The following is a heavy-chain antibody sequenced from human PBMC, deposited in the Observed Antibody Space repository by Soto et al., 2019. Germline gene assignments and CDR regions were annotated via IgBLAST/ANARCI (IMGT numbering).Heavy chain of an antibody. CDR2: MNPNSCNT. CDR3: ARERSGSYDY. D-gene: IGHD1-26*01. CDR1: GYTFTSYD. J-gene: IGHJ4*02. V-gene: IGHV1-8*01. Sequence: QVQLVQSGAEVKKPGASVKVSCKASGYTFTSYDINWVRQATGQGLECMGWMNPNSCNTAYAQKFQGRVTMTRNTSITTAYMELSSLSSEDTAVYYCARERSGSYDYWGQGTLVTVS.